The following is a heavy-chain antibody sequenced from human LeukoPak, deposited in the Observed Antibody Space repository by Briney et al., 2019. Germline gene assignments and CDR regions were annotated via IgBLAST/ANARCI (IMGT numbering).Heavy chain of an antibody. D-gene: IGHD3-22*01. CDR3: ARDRNDFDSSGYSFDY. CDR1: GFTFSSYG. CDR2: MWYDGSNK. J-gene: IGHJ4*02. Sequence: GGSLRLSCAASGFTFSSYGMHWVRQAPGKGLEWVAIMWYDGSNKYYTDSVKGRFTISRDNSKNTLYLQMNSLRAEDTAVYYCARDRNDFDSSGYSFDYWGQGTLVTVS. V-gene: IGHV3-33*01.